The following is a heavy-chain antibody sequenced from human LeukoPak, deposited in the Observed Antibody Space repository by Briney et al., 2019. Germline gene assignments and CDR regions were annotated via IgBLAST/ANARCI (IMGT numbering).Heavy chain of an antibody. D-gene: IGHD3-10*01. CDR1: GGTFSSYA. CDR3: ASSAPVAIPSFYYYGMDV. CDR2: IIPIFGTA. J-gene: IGHJ6*04. V-gene: IGHV1-69*01. Sequence: SVKVSCKASGGTFSSYAISWVRQAPGQGLEWMGGIIPIFGTANYAQKFRGRVTITADESTSTAYMELSSLRSEDTAVYYCASSAPVAIPSFYYYGMDVWGKGTTVTVSS.